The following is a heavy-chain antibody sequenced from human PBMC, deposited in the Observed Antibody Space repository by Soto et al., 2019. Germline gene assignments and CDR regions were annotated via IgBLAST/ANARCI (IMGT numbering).Heavy chain of an antibody. D-gene: IGHD6-13*01. CDR1: GYTFTSYA. CDR2: INTNTGNP. V-gene: IGHV7-4-1*01. J-gene: IGHJ6*02. CDR3: ASLGPGIAAAGTDYYYYYYGMDV. Sequence: ASVKVSCKASGYTFTSYAMNWVRQAPGQGLEWMGWINTNTGNPTYAQGFTGRFVFSLDTSVSTAHLQICSLKAEDTAVYYCASLGPGIAAAGTDYYYYYYGMDVWGQGTTVTVSS.